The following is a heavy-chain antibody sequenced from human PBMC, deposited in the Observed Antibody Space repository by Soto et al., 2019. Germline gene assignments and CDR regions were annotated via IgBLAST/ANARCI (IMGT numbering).Heavy chain of an antibody. V-gene: IGHV3-11*03. CDR1: GFSFGDSY. D-gene: IGHD3-10*01. J-gene: IGHJ4*02. Sequence: PGGSLRLSCAASGFSFGDSYMSWIRQSPGKGLEWLSYISGGSSYTNYAESVKGRFTISRDNAKRSLFLQVNSLRVDDTAIYYCAKTRVADSGYYFDHWGQGTMVTV. CDR3: AKTRVADSGYYFDH. CDR2: ISGGSSYT.